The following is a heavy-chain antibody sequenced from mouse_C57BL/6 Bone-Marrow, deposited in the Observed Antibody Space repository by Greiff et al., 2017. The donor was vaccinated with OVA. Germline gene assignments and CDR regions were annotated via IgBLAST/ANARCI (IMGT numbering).Heavy chain of an antibody. CDR3: ARYYYGSAWFAY. CDR2: INPDSSTI. D-gene: IGHD1-1*01. J-gene: IGHJ3*01. CDR1: GIDFSRYW. Sequence: AASGIDFSRYWMSWVRRAPGKGLEWIGEINPDSSTINYAPSLKDKFIISRDNAKNTLYLQMSKVRSEDTALYYCARYYYGSAWFAYWGQGTLVNVSA. V-gene: IGHV4-1*01.